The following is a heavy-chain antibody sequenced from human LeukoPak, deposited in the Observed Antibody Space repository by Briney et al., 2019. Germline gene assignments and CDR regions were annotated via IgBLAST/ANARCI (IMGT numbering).Heavy chain of an antibody. CDR2: INPNSGGT. CDR1: GDTFTGYY. J-gene: IGHJ4*02. V-gene: IGHV1-2*02. D-gene: IGHD2-21*02. Sequence: ASVKVSCKASGDTFTGYYMHWVRQAPGQGLEWMGWINPNSGGTNYAQKFQGRVTMTRDTSISTAYMELSRLRSDGTAVYYCARGPPRHIVVVTATHRGAFDYWGQGTLVTVSS. CDR3: ARGPPRHIVVVTATHRGAFDY.